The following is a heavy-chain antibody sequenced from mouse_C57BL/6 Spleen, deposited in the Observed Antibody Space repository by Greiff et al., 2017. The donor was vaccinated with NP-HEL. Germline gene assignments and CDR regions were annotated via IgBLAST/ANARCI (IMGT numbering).Heavy chain of an antibody. CDR2: ISYDGSN. CDR1: GYSITSGYY. V-gene: IGHV3-6*01. J-gene: IGHJ2*01. CDR3: ARITTVPFDY. Sequence: EVQRVESGPGLVKPSQSLSLTCSVTGYSITSGYYWNWIRQFPGNKLEWMGYISYDGSNNYNPSLKNRISITRDTSKNQFFLKLNSVTTEDTATYYCARITTVPFDYWGQGTTLTVSS. D-gene: IGHD1-1*01.